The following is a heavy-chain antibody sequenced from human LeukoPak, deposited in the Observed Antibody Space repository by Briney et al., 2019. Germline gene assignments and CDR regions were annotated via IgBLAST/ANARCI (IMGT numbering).Heavy chain of an antibody. J-gene: IGHJ3*02. D-gene: IGHD3-16*01. CDR2: INPNSGGT. CDR3: AREGLGITDDAFDI. Sequence: ASVKVSCKASGYTFTGYYMHWVRQAPGQGLEWMGWINPNSGGTNYAQKFQGWVTMTRDTSISTAYMELSRLRSDDTAVYYCAREGLGITDDAFDIWGQGTMATVSS. CDR1: GYTFTGYY. V-gene: IGHV1-2*04.